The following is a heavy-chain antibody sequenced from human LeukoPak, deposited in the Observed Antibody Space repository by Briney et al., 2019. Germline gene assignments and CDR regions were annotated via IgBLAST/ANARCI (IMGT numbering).Heavy chain of an antibody. Sequence: PSETLSLTCAVYGGSFSGYYWSWIRQPPGKGLEWIGEINHSGSTNYNPSLKSRVTISVDTSKNQFSLKLSSVTAADTAVYYCARAGPDAFDIWGQGTMVTVSS. CDR1: GGSFSGYY. CDR3: ARAGPDAFDI. V-gene: IGHV4-34*01. CDR2: INHSGST. J-gene: IGHJ3*02.